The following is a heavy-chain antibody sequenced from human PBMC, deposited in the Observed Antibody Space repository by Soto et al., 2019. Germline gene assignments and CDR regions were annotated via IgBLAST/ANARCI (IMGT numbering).Heavy chain of an antibody. D-gene: IGHD5-18*01. V-gene: IGHV4-30-4*01. CDR1: GGSISSGDYY. CDR2: IYYSGST. Sequence: QVQLRESGPGLVKPSQTLSLTCTVSGGSISSGDYYWSWIHQPPGKGLEWIGYIYYSGSTYYNPSLKSRVTISVDTSKNQFSLKLSSVTAADTAVYYCARVVIQLWFLDYWGQGTLVTVSS. CDR3: ARVVIQLWFLDY. J-gene: IGHJ4*02.